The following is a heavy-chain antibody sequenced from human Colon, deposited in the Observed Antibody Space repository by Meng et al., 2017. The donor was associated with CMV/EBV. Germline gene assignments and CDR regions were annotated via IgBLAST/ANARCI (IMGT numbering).Heavy chain of an antibody. V-gene: IGHV3-43*01. Sequence: ASGFTLGGYSMHWVRQAPGKGLEWVSLINKDGSRTFYAGSVKDRFTIFRDNSKSSLYLQMDSLTTEDTAFYYCVKERYGTRWVSFDSWGHGTLVTVSS. D-gene: IGHD3-9*01. J-gene: IGHJ5*01. CDR3: VKERYGTRWVSFDS. CDR1: GFTLGGYS. CDR2: INKDGSRT.